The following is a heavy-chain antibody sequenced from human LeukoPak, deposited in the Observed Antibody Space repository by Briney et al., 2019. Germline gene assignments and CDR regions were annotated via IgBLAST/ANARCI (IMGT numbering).Heavy chain of an antibody. CDR1: GFTFSSYA. V-gene: IGHV3-30-3*01. D-gene: IGHD6-13*01. CDR3: ARGAGGSSGWSTIRYFDC. CDR2: ISYDGSNK. Sequence: GGSLRLSCAASGFTFSSYAMHWVRQAPGKGLEWVAVISYDGSNKYYADSVKGRFTISRDNSKSTLYLQLDSLGVEDTAVYYCARGAGGSSGWSTIRYFDCWGQGTLVTVSS. J-gene: IGHJ4*02.